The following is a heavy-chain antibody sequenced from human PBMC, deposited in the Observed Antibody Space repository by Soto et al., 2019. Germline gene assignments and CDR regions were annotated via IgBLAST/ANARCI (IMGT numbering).Heavy chain of an antibody. CDR1: GFTFSIYA. CDR3: VKGEYYYDSSGYYPFDA. D-gene: IGHD3-22*01. CDR2: ISTNGGST. Sequence: PGGSLRLSCSASGFTFSIYAMHWVRQAPGKGLEYVSSISTNGGSTDYADSVKGRFTISRDNSKNTVYLQMSSLRVEDTAVYYCVKGEYYYDSSGYYPFDAWGQGT. V-gene: IGHV3-64D*06. J-gene: IGHJ4*02.